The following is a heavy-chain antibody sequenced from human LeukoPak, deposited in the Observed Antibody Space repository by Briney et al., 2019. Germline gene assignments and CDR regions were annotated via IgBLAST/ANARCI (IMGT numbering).Heavy chain of an antibody. Sequence: PGGSLRLSCAASGFTFSSYAMSWVRQAPGKGLEWVSAISGSGGSTYYAGSVKGRFTISRDNSKNTLYLQMNSLRAEDTAVYYCAKAYGDYVGYYYGMDVWGQGTTVTVSS. V-gene: IGHV3-23*01. CDR2: ISGSGGST. J-gene: IGHJ6*02. CDR3: AKAYGDYVGYYYGMDV. D-gene: IGHD4-17*01. CDR1: GFTFSSYA.